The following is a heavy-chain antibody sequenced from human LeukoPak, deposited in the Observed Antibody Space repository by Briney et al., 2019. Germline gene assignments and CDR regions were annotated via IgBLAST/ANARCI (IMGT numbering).Heavy chain of an antibody. J-gene: IGHJ3*02. Sequence: SETLSLTCTVSGGSLSSGDYCWSWIRQPPGKGLEWIGYIYYSGSTYYNPSLKSRVAISVDPSKNQVSLKLSSVTAADTAVYYCARRMVVVPAAPEGYDAFDIWGQGTMVTVSS. CDR1: GGSLSSGDYC. V-gene: IGHV4-30-4*08. CDR3: ARRMVVVPAAPEGYDAFDI. D-gene: IGHD2-2*01. CDR2: IYYSGST.